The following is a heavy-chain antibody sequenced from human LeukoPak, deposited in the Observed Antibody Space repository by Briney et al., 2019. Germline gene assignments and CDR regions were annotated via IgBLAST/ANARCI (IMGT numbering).Heavy chain of an antibody. Sequence: SETLSLTCTVSGASISPDYWGWIRQPPGKGLEFIGYIHYSGSTNYNPSLKSRVAISVDTSKNQFSLKLISVTAADTAVYYCARSLFEKYCSGTSCYFYSHWGQGTLVTVSS. D-gene: IGHD2-2*01. CDR1: GASISPDY. V-gene: IGHV4-59*01. J-gene: IGHJ4*02. CDR3: ARSLFEKYCSGTSCYFYSH. CDR2: IHYSGST.